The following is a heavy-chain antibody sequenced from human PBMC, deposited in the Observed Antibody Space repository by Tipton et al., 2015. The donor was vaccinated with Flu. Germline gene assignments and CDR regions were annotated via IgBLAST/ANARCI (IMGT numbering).Heavy chain of an antibody. V-gene: IGHV3-7*03. CDR2: INQDGSEK. CDR1: GFTFSTYW. Sequence: SMRLSCAASGFTFSTYWMGWVRQAPGKGLEWVANINQDGSEKHYVDSVKGRFTISRDNAKNSLFLQMNSLRAEDTAIYYCAKVIPEIVSGLDYWGQGTLVTVSS. CDR3: AKVIPEIVSGLDY. D-gene: IGHD5/OR15-5a*01. J-gene: IGHJ4*02.